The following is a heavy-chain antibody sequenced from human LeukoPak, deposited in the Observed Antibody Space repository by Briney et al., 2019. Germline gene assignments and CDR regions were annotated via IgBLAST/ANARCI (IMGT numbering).Heavy chain of an antibody. J-gene: IGHJ5*02. Sequence: SETLSLTCTVSGGSISSYYWSWIRQPPGKGLEWIGYIYYGGSTNYNPSLKSRVTISVDTSKNQFSLKLSSVTAADTAVYYCARDNLYYYDSSGYHRGFDPWGQGTLVTVSS. CDR1: GGSISSYY. V-gene: IGHV4-59*01. D-gene: IGHD3-22*01. CDR2: IYYGGST. CDR3: ARDNLYYYDSSGYHRGFDP.